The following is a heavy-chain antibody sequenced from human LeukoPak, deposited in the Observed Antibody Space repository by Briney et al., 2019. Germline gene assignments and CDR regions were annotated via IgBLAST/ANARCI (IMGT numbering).Heavy chain of an antibody. D-gene: IGHD3-10*02. J-gene: IGHJ5*02. CDR3: AADLFGGWFDP. CDR2: IVVGSGNT. V-gene: IGHV1-58*02. CDR1: GFTFTSSA. Sequence: GASVKVSCKASGFTFTSSAMQWVRQARGQRLEWIGWIVVGSGNTNYAQKFQERITITRDMSTSTAYMELSSLRSEDTAVYYCAADLFGGWFDPWGQGTLVTVSS.